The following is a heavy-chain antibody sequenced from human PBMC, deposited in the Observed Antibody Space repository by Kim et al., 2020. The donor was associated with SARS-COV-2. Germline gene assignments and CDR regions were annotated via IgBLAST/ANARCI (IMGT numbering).Heavy chain of an antibody. CDR2: INPNSGGT. V-gene: IGHV1-2*02. Sequence: ASVKVSCKASGYTFTGYYMHWVRQAPGQGLEWMGWINPNSGGTNYAQKFQGRVTMTRDTSISTAYMELSRLRSDDTAVYYCARDLLWSYEHKGDYWGQGTLVTVSS. CDR3: ARDLLWSYEHKGDY. CDR1: GYTFTGYY. D-gene: IGHD3-10*01. J-gene: IGHJ4*02.